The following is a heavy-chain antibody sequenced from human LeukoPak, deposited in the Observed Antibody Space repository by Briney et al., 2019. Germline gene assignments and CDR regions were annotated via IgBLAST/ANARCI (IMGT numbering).Heavy chain of an antibody. CDR1: GGSISSFY. CDR3: ARGVAGPSVDY. CDR2: IYYSGSP. V-gene: IGHV4-59*01. Sequence: SETLSLTCTVSGGSISSFYWSWIRQPPGKGLEWLGYIYYSGSPTYNPSLRSRLTISVDTSKDQFSLKLSSVTAADTAVYYCARGVAGPSVDYWGQGTLVIVSS. J-gene: IGHJ4*02. D-gene: IGHD6-19*01.